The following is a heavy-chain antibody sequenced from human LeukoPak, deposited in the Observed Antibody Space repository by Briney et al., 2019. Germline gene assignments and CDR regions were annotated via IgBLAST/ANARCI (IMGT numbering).Heavy chain of an antibody. J-gene: IGHJ4*02. CDR1: GVPFSNFV. CDR3: ARVPRFLPRRYGDSSYFDY. V-gene: IGHV3-30-3*01. Sequence: GGSLRLSCVVSGVPFSNFVMHWVRQAPGEGLQWVAAISSDGSDKYYADSVKGRFTISRDNSNNTLNLQMDSLRAEDTAVYYCARVPRFLPRRYGDSSYFDYWGQGTLVTVSS. D-gene: IGHD4-17*01. CDR2: ISSDGSDK.